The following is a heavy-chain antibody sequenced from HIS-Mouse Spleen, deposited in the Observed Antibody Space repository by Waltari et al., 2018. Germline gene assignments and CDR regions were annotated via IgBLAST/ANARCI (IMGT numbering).Heavy chain of an antibody. CDR2: IYYSGIT. CDR1: GGSISSSSYY. J-gene: IGHJ2*01. V-gene: IGHV4-39*07. Sequence: QLQLQESGPGLVKPSETLSLTCTVSGGSISSSSYYWGWIRQPPGKGLEWIGGIYYSGITDYTPSLKSRVTISVDTSKNQFSLKLSSVTAADTAVYYCAREIPYSSSWYDWYFDLWGRGTLVTVSS. D-gene: IGHD6-13*01. CDR3: AREIPYSSSWYDWYFDL.